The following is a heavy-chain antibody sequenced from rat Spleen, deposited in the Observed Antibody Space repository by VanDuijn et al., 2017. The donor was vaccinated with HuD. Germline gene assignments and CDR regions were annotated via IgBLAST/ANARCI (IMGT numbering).Heavy chain of an antibody. V-gene: IGHV5-46*01. J-gene: IGHJ3*01. CDR3: ARHGGLRNWFAY. D-gene: IGHD1-11*01. CDR1: GFTFSSSP. CDR2: ISTRGGST. Sequence: EVQLVESGGGLVQPGRSMKLSCAASGFTFSSSPMAWVRQAPTKGLEWVATISTRGGSTYYRDSVKGRFTISRDNAKSTLYLEMNSLRSEDTATYYCARHGGLRNWFAYWGQGTLVTVSS.